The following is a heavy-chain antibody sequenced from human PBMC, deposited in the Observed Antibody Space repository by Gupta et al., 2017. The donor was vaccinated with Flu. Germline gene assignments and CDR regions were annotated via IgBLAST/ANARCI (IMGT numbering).Heavy chain of an antibody. V-gene: IGHV4-59*08. D-gene: IGHD3-9*01. J-gene: IGHJ4*02. CDR2: IYYSGST. CDR1: GGSISSYY. CDR3: ARHLDILTGHFDY. Sequence: QVQLQESGPGLVKPSETLSLTCTVSGGSISSYYWSWIRQPPGKGLEWIGYIYYSGSTNYNPSLKSRVTISVDTSKNQFSLKLSSVTAADTAVYYCARHLDILTGHFDYWGQGTLVTVSS.